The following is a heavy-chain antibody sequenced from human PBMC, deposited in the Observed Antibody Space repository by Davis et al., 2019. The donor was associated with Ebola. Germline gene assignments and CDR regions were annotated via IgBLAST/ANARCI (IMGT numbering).Heavy chain of an antibody. CDR3: ARRYDHFDY. V-gene: IGHV4-59*08. D-gene: IGHD3-16*01. CDR1: GGSISTHY. Sequence: PSETLSLTCTVSGGSISTHYWSWIRQPPGKGLEWIGYIYYSGSTNYNPSLKSRVTISVDTSKNQFSLKLSCVTAADTAVYYCARRYDHFDYWGQGTLVTVSS. J-gene: IGHJ4*02. CDR2: IYYSGST.